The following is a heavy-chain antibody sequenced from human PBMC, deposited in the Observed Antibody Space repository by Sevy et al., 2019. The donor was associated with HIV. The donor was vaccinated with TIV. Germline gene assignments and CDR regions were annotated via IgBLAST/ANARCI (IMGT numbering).Heavy chain of an antibody. CDR3: AKESMVGIDTIAAAGTVDY. CDR2: ISGSGGST. D-gene: IGHD6-13*01. J-gene: IGHJ4*02. Sequence: GGSLRLSCAASGFTFSSYAMSWVRQAPGKGLEWVSAISGSGGSTYYADSVKGRFTISRDNSKNTLYLQMNSLRAEDTAVYYCAKESMVGIDTIAAAGTVDYWGQGTLVTVS. CDR1: GFTFSSYA. V-gene: IGHV3-23*01.